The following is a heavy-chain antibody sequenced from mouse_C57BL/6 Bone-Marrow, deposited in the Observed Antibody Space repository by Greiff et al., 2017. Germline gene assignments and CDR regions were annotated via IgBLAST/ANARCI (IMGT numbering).Heavy chain of an antibody. CDR3: ARRVEGSPHFDY. CDR2: IGPEDGDT. CDR1: GFNIKDYY. J-gene: IGHJ2*01. Sequence: VQLQQSGAELVKPGASVKFSCTASGFNIKDYYMHWVKQSTEQGLEWIGRIGPEDGDTKYAPKFQGKATITADTSSNTAYLQLSSLTSEDTAVDYCARRVEGSPHFDYWGKGTTVTVSS. V-gene: IGHV14-2*01.